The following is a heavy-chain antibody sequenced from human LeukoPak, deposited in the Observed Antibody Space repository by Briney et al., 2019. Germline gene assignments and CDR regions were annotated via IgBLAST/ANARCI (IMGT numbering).Heavy chain of an antibody. J-gene: IGHJ5*02. CDR2: ISNNGGST. D-gene: IGHD6-13*01. Sequence: GGSLRLSCSASGFSFSSYAMHWVRQAPGKGLEYVSVISNNGGSTYYADSVKGRFTISRDNSKNTLFLQMNSLRDDDTAVYYCVRGVGVSRFNYFDPWGQGTLVIVSS. CDR1: GFSFSSYA. V-gene: IGHV3-64*04. CDR3: VRGVGVSRFNYFDP.